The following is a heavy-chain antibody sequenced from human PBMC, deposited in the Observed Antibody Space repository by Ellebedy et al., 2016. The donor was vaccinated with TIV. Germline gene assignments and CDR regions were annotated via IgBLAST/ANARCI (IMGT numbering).Heavy chain of an antibody. CDR2: IYSSQST. J-gene: IGHJ6*02. V-gene: IGHV4-4*08. D-gene: IGHD1-26*01. CDR3: ARHGTVGPTAYYYYPGLNV. CDR1: GTVISRFY. Sequence: MPSETLSLTCSVSGTVISRFYWSWIRHPPGKGLEWIGDIYSSQSTNYHPSLKNRVTISADTPKNQFSLRLKSVTAADTATYFCARHGTVGPTAYYYYPGLNVWGLGTTVTVSS.